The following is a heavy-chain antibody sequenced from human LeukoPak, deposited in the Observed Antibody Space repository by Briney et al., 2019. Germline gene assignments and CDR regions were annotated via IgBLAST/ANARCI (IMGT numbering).Heavy chain of an antibody. CDR1: GFTFSTYG. CDR2: IGGSGIRL. V-gene: IGHV3-23*01. Sequence: GGTLRLSCAASGFTFSTYGINWVRQAPGKGLEWVSGIGGSGIRLYYADSVKGRFTISRDNSKNTVYLRLSSLTVEDPAEYYCARDSRCALCDSWGQGPLVTVS. J-gene: IGHJ4*02. CDR3: ARDSRCALCDS. D-gene: IGHD5-24*01.